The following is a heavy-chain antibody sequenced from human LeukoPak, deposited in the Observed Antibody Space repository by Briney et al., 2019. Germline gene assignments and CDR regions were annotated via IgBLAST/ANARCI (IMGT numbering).Heavy chain of an antibody. J-gene: IGHJ4*02. D-gene: IGHD6-13*01. CDR3: ARVGSKGIAAAPWDY. CDR1: GFIFDDYA. Sequence: GGSLRLSCAASGFIFDDYAMYWVRQAPGKALEWVSGISWNSGNIGYADSVKGRFTISRDNSKNTLYLQMNSLRAEDTAVYYCARVGSKGIAAAPWDYWGQGTLVTVSS. V-gene: IGHV3-9*01. CDR2: ISWNSGNI.